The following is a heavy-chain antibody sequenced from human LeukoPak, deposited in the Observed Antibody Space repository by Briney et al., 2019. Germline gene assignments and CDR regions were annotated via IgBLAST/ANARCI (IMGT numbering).Heavy chain of an antibody. CDR2: INPNSGGT. CDR3: AREGRNGYNEGYFDY. V-gene: IGHV1-2*02. Sequence: ASVKVSCKASGYTFTGYYMHWVRQAPGQGLEWMGWINPNSGGTKYAQNLQGRVTLTTDTSINTAYMGLSSLRSDDTAVYYCAREGRNGYNEGYFDYWGQGTLVTVSS. J-gene: IGHJ4*02. D-gene: IGHD5-24*01. CDR1: GYTFTGYY.